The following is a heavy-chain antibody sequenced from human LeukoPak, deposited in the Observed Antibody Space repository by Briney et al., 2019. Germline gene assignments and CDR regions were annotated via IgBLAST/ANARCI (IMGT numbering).Heavy chain of an antibody. V-gene: IGHV1-46*01. D-gene: IGHD4-11*01. CDR1: GYTFTSYY. CDR3: ARRLQGALIDY. J-gene: IGHJ4*02. CDR2: INPSGGST. Sequence: ASVKVSCKASGYTFTSYYMHWGRQAPGQGLEWMGIINPSGGSTSYAQKFQGRVTMTRDTSTSTVYMELSSLRSEDTAVYYCARRLQGALIDYWGQGTLVTVSS.